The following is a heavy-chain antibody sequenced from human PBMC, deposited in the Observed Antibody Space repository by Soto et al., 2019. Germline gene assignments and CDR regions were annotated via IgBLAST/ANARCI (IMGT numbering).Heavy chain of an antibody. V-gene: IGHV5-51*01. CDR1: GYSFTDYW. CDR2: IYPRDSDT. Sequence: GESLKISCKSSGYSFTDYWIGWVRQMPGKGLEWMGIIYPRDSDTRYSPSFQGQVTISADKSITTVFLQWSSLRASDTAMYYCARQIYDSDSGPNFQYYFDSWGQGTLVTVSS. CDR3: ARQIYDSDSGPNFQYYFDS. D-gene: IGHD3-22*01. J-gene: IGHJ4*02.